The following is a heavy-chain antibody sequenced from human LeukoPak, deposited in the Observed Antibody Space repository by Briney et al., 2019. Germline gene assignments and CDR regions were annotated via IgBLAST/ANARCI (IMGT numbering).Heavy chain of an antibody. CDR2: IYKTGST. CDR1: GDSITSGGYY. D-gene: IGHD4-17*01. J-gene: IGHJ4*02. CDR3: ARDRTYGPFDY. V-gene: IGHV4-31*03. Sequence: SQTLSLTCTVSGDSITSGGYYWSWIRQRPGKGLEWIGYIYKTGSTYYNPSLKSRVTMSVDTSRNQFSLKLSSVTAADTAVYYCARDRTYGPFDYWGQGTLVTVSS.